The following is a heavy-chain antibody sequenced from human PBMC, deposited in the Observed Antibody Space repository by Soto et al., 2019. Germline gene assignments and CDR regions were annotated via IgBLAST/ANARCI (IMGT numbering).Heavy chain of an antibody. CDR2: IYRTGST. Sequence: LSLTCAVPGGSFTSNNWWTWVRQPPGQGLEWIGEIYRTGSTNYNPSLKSRVTISLDMSENQFSLKVTSLTAADTAVYYCASRDPGTSVDYWGQGTLVTVSS. CDR1: GGSFTSNNW. CDR3: ASRDPGTSVDY. J-gene: IGHJ4*02. D-gene: IGHD1-7*01. V-gene: IGHV4-4*02.